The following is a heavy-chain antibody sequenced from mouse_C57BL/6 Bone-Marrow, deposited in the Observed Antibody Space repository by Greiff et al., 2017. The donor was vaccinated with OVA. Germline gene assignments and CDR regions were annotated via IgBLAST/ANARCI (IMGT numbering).Heavy chain of an antibody. J-gene: IGHJ1*03. Sequence: VKLVESGAELARPGASVKLSCKASGYTFTSYGISWVKQRTGQGLEWIGEIYPRSGNTYYNEKFKGKATLTADKSSSTAYMELRSLTSEDSAVYFCANSNWYFDVWGTGTTVTVSS. V-gene: IGHV1-81*01. CDR3: ANSNWYFDV. CDR2: IYPRSGNT. CDR1: GYTFTSYG.